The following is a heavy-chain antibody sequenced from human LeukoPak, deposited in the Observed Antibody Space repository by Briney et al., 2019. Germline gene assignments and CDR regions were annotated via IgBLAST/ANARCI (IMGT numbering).Heavy chain of an antibody. J-gene: IGHJ4*02. CDR2: INPNSGGT. CDR1: GYTFTGYY. V-gene: IGHV1-2*06. CDR3: ARGKPIAYYYDSSGQRGDY. Sequence: ASVKVSCKASGYTFTGYYMHWVRQAPGQGLEWMGRINPNSGGTNYAQTFQGRVTMTRDTSISTAYMELSRLRSDDTAVYDCARGKPIAYYYDSSGQRGDYWGQGTLVTVSS. D-gene: IGHD3-22*01.